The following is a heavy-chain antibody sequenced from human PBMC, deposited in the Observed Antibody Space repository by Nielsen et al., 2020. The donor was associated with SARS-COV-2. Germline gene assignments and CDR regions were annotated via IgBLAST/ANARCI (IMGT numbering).Heavy chain of an antibody. V-gene: IGHV4-34*01. CDR3: ARDRARYDFWSGYPYYYYGMDV. J-gene: IGHJ6*02. D-gene: IGHD3-3*01. CDR2: INHSGST. Sequence: WIRQPPGKGLEWIGEINHSGSTNYNPSLKSRVTISVDTSKNQFSLKLSSVTAADTAVYYCARDRARYDFWSGYPYYYYGMDVWGQGTTVTVSS.